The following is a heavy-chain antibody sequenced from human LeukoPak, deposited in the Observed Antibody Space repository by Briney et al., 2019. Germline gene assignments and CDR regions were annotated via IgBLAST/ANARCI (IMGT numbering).Heavy chain of an antibody. D-gene: IGHD2-2*02. CDR3: AVVPAAIGYYYMDV. Sequence: ASVKVSCKASGGTFSSYAISWVRQAPGQGLEWMGRIIPIFGTANYAQKFQGRVTITTDESTSTAYMELSSLRSEDTAVYYCAVVPAAIGYYYMDVWGEGTTVTVSS. V-gene: IGHV1-69*05. CDR2: IIPIFGTA. J-gene: IGHJ6*03. CDR1: GGTFSSYA.